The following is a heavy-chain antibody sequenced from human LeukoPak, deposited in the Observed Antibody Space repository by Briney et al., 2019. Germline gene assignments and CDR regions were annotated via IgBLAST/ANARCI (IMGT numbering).Heavy chain of an antibody. CDR2: IYYSGST. V-gene: IGHV4-59*01. Sequence: PSQTLSLTCTVSGGSISSYYWSWIRQPPGKGLEWIGYIYYSGSTNYNPSLKSRVTISVDTSKNQFSLKLSSVTAADTAVYYCARGGTEYYYGSGTFFDYWGQGTLVTVSS. CDR1: GGSISSYY. D-gene: IGHD3-10*01. J-gene: IGHJ4*02. CDR3: ARGGTEYYYGSGTFFDY.